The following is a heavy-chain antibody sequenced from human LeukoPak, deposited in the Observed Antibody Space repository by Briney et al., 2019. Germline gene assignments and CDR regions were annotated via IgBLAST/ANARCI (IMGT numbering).Heavy chain of an antibody. CDR3: ASSLGPLTEY. Sequence: GGSLRLSCAASGFTFSRYWMNWVRQAPGKGLEWVSFISSSSSTIYYADSVKGRFTISRDNAKNSLYLQMNSLRAEDTAVYYCASSLGPLTEYWGQGTLVTVSS. J-gene: IGHJ4*02. V-gene: IGHV3-48*01. CDR1: GFTFSRYW. D-gene: IGHD3-16*01. CDR2: ISSSSSTI.